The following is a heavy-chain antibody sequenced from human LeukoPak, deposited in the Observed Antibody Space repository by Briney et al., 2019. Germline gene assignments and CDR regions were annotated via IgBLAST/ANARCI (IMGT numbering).Heavy chain of an antibody. D-gene: IGHD6-19*01. CDR3: ARHGVAVALRLDF. J-gene: IGHJ4*02. CDR2: IYYSGST. V-gene: IGHV4-59*08. CDR1: GGSITSYY. Sequence: AETLSLTCSVSGGSITSYYWSWIRQPPGMGLEWIGYIYYSGSTNYNPSLKSRVTISVDTSKNQFSLKLSSVTAADTAVYYCARHGVAVALRLDFWVQVTIATVPS.